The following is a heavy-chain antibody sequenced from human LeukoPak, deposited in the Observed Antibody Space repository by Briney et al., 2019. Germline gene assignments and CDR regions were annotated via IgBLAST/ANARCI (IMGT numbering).Heavy chain of an antibody. J-gene: IGHJ3*02. CDR2: IYYSGST. Sequence: SETLSLTCTVSGGSISSSSYYWGWIRQPPGKGLEWIGSIYYSGSTYYNPSLKSRVTISVDTSKNQFSLKLSSVTAADTAVYYCAVAAGGAFDIWGQGTMVTVPS. CDR3: AVAAGGAFDI. V-gene: IGHV4-39*01. D-gene: IGHD2-15*01. CDR1: GGSISSSSYY.